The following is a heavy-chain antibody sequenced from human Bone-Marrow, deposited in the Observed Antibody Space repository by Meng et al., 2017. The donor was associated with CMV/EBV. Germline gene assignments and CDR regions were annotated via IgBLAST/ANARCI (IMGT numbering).Heavy chain of an antibody. V-gene: IGHV1-2*02. CDR2: INPNSGGT. CDR1: GYTFTDYY. Sequence: SCKASGYTFTDYYMHVVRQAPGQGLEWMGWINPNSGGTNYAQKFQGRVTMTRDTSISTAYMELTSLTSDDTAVYYCARVPINWFDPWGQGTLVTVSS. CDR3: ARVPINWFDP. J-gene: IGHJ5*02.